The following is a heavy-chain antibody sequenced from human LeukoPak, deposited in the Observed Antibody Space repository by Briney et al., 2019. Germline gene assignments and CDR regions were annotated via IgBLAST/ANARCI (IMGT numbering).Heavy chain of an antibody. CDR3: ARDSYFDYWGDV. J-gene: IGHJ6*02. CDR2: ISGFSMGPETT. V-gene: IGHV3-23*01. Sequence: GGSLRLSCAASGFTFRTYAMNWVRQAPGKGLEWVSSISGFSMGPETTHYADSVRGRFIISRDNSKNTLFLQMSSLRVEDTAVYYCARDSYFDYWGDVRGQGTTVTVSS. CDR1: GFTFRTYA. D-gene: IGHD3-3*01.